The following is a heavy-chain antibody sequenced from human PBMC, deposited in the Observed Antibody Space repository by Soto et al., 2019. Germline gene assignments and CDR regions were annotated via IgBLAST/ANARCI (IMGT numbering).Heavy chain of an antibody. D-gene: IGHD3-3*01. CDR2: IYSGGST. V-gene: IGHV3-53*04. Sequence: EVQLVESGGGLVQPGGSLRLSCAASGFTVSSNYMSWVRQAPGKGLEWVSVIYSGGSTYYADSVKGRFTISRHNSKNTLYLQMNSLRAEDTAVYYCARVPGGSWSGYSPYGMDVWGQGTTVTVSS. CDR3: ARVPGGSWSGYSPYGMDV. CDR1: GFTVSSNY. J-gene: IGHJ6*02.